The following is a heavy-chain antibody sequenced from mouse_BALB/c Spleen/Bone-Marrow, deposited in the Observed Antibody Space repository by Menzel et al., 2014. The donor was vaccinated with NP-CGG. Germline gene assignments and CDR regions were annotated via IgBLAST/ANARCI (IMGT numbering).Heavy chain of an antibody. CDR1: GYTFTDNW. Sequence: VHLVESGAELGMPGASVKMSCKASGYTFTDNWIYWVKQRPGQGLEWIGAIDTSDSYTNYNQKFMGKASLTVDASSSTAHVQVSSLTSDDSAVYYCARGGHDFSLDYWGQGTSVTVSS. V-gene: IGHV1-69*01. CDR3: ARGGHDFSLDY. D-gene: IGHD2-4*01. J-gene: IGHJ4*01. CDR2: IDTSDSYT.